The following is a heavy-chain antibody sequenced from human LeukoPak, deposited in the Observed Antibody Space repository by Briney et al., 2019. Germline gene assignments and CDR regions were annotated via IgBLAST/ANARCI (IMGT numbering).Heavy chain of an antibody. J-gene: IGHJ4*02. CDR3: AKGYYFDILSGYSSLDS. Sequence: GGSLRLSCAASGFTFSSYDMHWVRQAPGRGLEWVAFIRYDEGNKYYADSVKGRFTISRDNSKNTLYLQMNSLRAEDTAAYYCAKGYYFDILSGYSSLDSWGQGTLVTVSS. D-gene: IGHD3-9*01. CDR2: IRYDEGNK. V-gene: IGHV3-30*02. CDR1: GFTFSSYD.